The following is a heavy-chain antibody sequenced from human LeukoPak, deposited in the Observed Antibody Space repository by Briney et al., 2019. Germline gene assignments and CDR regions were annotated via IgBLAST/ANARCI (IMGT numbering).Heavy chain of an antibody. CDR2: IYYSGST. J-gene: IGHJ6*03. CDR1: GGSISSYY. D-gene: IGHD3-22*01. CDR3: ARAYYDSSNAPYYYYYMDV. Sequence: SETLSLTCTVSGGSISSYYWSWIRQPPGKGLERIGYIYYSGSTNYNPSLKSRVTISVDTSKNQFSLKLSSVTAADTAVYYCARAYYDSSNAPYYYYYMDVWGKGTTVTISS. V-gene: IGHV4-59*01.